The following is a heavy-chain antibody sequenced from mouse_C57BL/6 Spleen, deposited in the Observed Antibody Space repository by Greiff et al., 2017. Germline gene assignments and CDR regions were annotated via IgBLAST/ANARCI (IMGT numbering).Heavy chain of an antibody. J-gene: IGHJ1*03. D-gene: IGHD1-1*01. CDR2: INPYNGDT. CDR1: GYSFTGYF. Sequence: VQLQQSGPELVKPGASVKISCKASGYSFTGYFMNWVMQSHGQSLEWIGRINPYNGDTFYNQKFKGKATLTVDKSSSTAVMELSSLTSEDSAVYYGARSYAVVSPLYFCVWGTGTTVTVSS. V-gene: IGHV1-20*01. CDR3: ARSYAVVSPLYFCV.